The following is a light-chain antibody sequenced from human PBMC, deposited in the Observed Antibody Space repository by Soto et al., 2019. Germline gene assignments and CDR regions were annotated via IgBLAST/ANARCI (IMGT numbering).Light chain of an antibody. Sequence: QSVLTQPPSVSGSPGQSVTISCTGTSSDVGSNNRVSWYQQPPGTAPKLMIYEVSNRPSGVPDRFSGSTSGNTASLTISGLQAEDEADYYCKSYTSSSTYVFGTGTKLTVL. J-gene: IGLJ1*01. CDR3: KSYTSSSTYV. CDR2: EVS. CDR1: SSDVGSNNR. V-gene: IGLV2-18*02.